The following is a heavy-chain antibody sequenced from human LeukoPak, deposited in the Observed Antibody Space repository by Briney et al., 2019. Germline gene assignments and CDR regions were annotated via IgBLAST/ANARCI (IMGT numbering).Heavy chain of an antibody. CDR1: GGSFSGYY. CDR3: ARADWLGSYYYMDV. Sequence: SETLSLTCAVYGGSFSGYYWSWIRQPPGKGLEWIGEINHNGSTNYNPSLKSRVTISVDTSKNQFSLKLTSVTAADTAVYYCARADWLGSYYYMDVWGKGTTVTVSS. V-gene: IGHV4-34*01. D-gene: IGHD3-9*01. CDR2: INHNGST. J-gene: IGHJ6*03.